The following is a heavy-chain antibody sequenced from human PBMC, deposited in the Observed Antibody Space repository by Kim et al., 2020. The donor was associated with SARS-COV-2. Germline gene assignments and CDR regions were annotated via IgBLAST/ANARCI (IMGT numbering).Heavy chain of an antibody. CDR2: IYSGGIT. Sequence: GGSLRLSCAASGFTVSDYRMSWVRQSPGKGLEWVSVIYSGGITYYADSVKGRFTISRHNSGNTVYLRMNSLRAEDTAVYYCARQLGPTLNDWGQGTLVT. J-gene: IGHJ4*02. CDR3: ARQLGPTLND. CDR1: GFTVSDYR. D-gene: IGHD1-26*01. V-gene: IGHV3-53*04.